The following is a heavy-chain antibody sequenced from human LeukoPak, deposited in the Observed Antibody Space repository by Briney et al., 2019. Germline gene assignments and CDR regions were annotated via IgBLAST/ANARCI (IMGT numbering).Heavy chain of an antibody. D-gene: IGHD2-8*02. CDR1: GYTFTDYY. CDR2: FNPNSGGT. V-gene: IGHV1-2*02. J-gene: IGHJ4*02. Sequence: ASVKVSFKASGYTFTDYYLHWVRQAPGQGLAWMGRFNPNSGGTDYAQMFQGRVTLTRDTSINTAYMELSGLRSDDTAVYYCARDASTARVISASDNWGQGTLVTVSS. CDR3: ARDASTARVISASDN.